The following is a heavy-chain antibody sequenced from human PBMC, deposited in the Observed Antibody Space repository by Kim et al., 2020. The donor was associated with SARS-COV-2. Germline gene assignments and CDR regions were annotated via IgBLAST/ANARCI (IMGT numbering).Heavy chain of an antibody. CDR2: ISWNSGSI. V-gene: IGHV3-9*01. D-gene: IGHD6-19*01. CDR3: ARLEAVADFDP. J-gene: IGHJ5*02. Sequence: GGSLRLSCAASGFTFDDYAMHWVRQAPGKGLEWVSGISWNSGSIGYADSVKGRFTISRDNAKNSLYLQMNSLRAEDTALYYCARLEAVADFDPWGQGTLVTVSS. CDR1: GFTFDDYA.